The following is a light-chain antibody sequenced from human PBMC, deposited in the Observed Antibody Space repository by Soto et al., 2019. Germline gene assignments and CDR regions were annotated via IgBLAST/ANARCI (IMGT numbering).Light chain of an antibody. CDR1: SSDVGGYNY. CDR3: CSYAGSLVV. CDR2: DVS. V-gene: IGLV2-11*01. J-gene: IGLJ2*01. Sequence: QSALTQPRSVSGSPGQSVTIYCTGTSSDVGGYNYVSWYQQHPGKAPKLMIYDVSKRPSGVPDRFSGSKSGNTASLTISGLQAEDEADYYCCSYAGSLVVFGVGTKLTVL.